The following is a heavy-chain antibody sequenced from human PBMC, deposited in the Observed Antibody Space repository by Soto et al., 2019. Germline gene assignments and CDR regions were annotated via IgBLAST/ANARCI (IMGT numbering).Heavy chain of an antibody. D-gene: IGHD2-2*01. V-gene: IGHV1-18*04. CDR2: ISAYNGNT. Sequence: GASVKVSCKASGYTFTSYGISWVRQAPGQGLEWMGWISAYNGNTNYAQKLQGRVTMTTDTSTSTAYMELRSLRSDDTAVYYCARGGWAVVVPAAKSPPHNWFDPWGQGTLVTVPQ. CDR1: GYTFTSYG. CDR3: ARGGWAVVVPAAKSPPHNWFDP. J-gene: IGHJ5*02.